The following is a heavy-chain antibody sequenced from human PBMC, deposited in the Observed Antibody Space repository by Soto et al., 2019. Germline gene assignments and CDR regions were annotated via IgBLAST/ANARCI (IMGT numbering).Heavy chain of an antibody. J-gene: IGHJ4*02. Sequence: QITLKESGPTLVKPTQTLTLTCTYSVFSLTTSGAGVGWSRQPPGKALEWLALISWKDDKRYNPGLESRLTITKDTPKDQVILILTNIYPVNTATYFWAHRDGRNYYRSDVETRGQGTLVTGSS. D-gene: IGHD3-10*01. CDR2: ISWKDDK. CDR3: AHRDGRNYYRSDVET. V-gene: IGHV2-5*01. CDR1: VFSLTTSGAG.